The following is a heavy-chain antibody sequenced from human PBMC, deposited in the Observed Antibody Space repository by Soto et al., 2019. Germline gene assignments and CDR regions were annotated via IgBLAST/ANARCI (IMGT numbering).Heavy chain of an antibody. D-gene: IGHD1-26*01. CDR1: GFTFNSYG. CDR3: ARTRSAWSDFHYYSLDV. V-gene: IGHV3-30*03. Sequence: LRLSCAASGFTFNSYGMHWVRQGPGNGLEWVAFISYDSTKTYYADSVKARFTISRDNSNSALYVQMNSLTGEDTAVYYCARTRSAWSDFHYYSLDVWGQGTTVTVS. CDR2: ISYDSTKT. J-gene: IGHJ6*02.